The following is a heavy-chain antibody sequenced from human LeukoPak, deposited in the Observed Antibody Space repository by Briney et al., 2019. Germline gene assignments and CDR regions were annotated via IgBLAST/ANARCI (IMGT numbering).Heavy chain of an antibody. D-gene: IGHD3-3*01. CDR1: GGSISSGDYY. Sequence: SQTLSLTCTVSGGSISSGDYYWSWIRQPPGKGLEWIGYIYYSGSTYYNPSLKSRVTISVDTSKNQFSLKLSSVTAADTAVYYCARTRFLEWQVNWFDPWGQGTLVTVSS. J-gene: IGHJ5*02. CDR2: IYYSGST. V-gene: IGHV4-30-4*08. CDR3: ARTRFLEWQVNWFDP.